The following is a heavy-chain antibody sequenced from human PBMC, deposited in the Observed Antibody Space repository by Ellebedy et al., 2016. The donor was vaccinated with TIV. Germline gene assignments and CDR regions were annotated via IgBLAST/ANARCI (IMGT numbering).Heavy chain of an antibody. CDR3: AKGVHVVVWASYYFDS. V-gene: IGHV3-30*18. CDR1: GFTFSNYG. CDR2: ISYDGGYK. D-gene: IGHD2-15*01. J-gene: IGHJ4*02. Sequence: PGGSLRLSCAASGFTFSNYGMYWVRQAPGKGLEWVAAISYDGGYKNSADSVKGRFTISRDNSKNTLFLQMNSLRTEDTAVYYCAKGVHVVVWASYYFDSWGQGTLVTVSS.